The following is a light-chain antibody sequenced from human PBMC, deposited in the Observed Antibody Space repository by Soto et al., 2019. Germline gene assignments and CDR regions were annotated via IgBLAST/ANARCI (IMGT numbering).Light chain of an antibody. CDR2: GAS. Sequence: EIMMTQSPATLSVSPGERVTLSCRASLSVSSNLAWYQQKPGQAPRLLICGASTRATGIPARFSGSGSGTEFTLTVSSLQSEDFAVYYCQQYNNWPLTFGGGTEVEI. V-gene: IGKV3-15*01. CDR1: LSVSSN. J-gene: IGKJ4*01. CDR3: QQYNNWPLT.